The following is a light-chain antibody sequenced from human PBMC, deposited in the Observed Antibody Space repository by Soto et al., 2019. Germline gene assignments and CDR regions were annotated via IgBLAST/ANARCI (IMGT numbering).Light chain of an antibody. CDR1: NSNIGSKY. Sequence: QSVLTQPPSASGTPGQRVSISCSGSNSNIGSKYVYWYQQRPGTAPKLLMYRNNQRPSGVPDRFSGSKSGTSASLAISGLRSEDAADYYCAAWDNNLGGPAFGGGTKVTVL. V-gene: IGLV1-47*01. J-gene: IGLJ2*01. CDR2: RNN. CDR3: AAWDNNLGGPA.